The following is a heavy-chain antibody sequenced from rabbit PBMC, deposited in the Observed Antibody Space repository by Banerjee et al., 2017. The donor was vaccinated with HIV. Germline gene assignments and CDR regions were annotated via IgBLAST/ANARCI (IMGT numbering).Heavy chain of an antibody. J-gene: IGHJ4*01. CDR1: GLSFSSVHE. CDR3: ARDGVADYGYAFTL. D-gene: IGHD6-1*01. Sequence: QALEESGGDRVKSGASLTLTCTASGLSFSSVHEIYWVRQAGGKGLEWIACIYINCGSTAYSGRAQVRFTKSKTSSTTVHMPMTSLTAAATATYFCARDGVADYGYAFTLWGQGTLVTVS. V-gene: IGHV1S40*01. CDR2: IYINCGST.